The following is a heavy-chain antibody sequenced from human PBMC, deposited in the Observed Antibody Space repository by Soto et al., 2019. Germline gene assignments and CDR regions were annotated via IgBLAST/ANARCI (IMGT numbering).Heavy chain of an antibody. CDR3: ATEARAGTSFDY. CDR2: ISYDGSNK. Sequence: GGSLRLSCAASGFTFSSYAMHWVRQAPGKGLEWVAVISYDGSNKYYADSVKGRFTISRDNSKNTLYLQMNSLRAEDTAAYYCATEARAGTSFDYWGQGTLVTVSS. V-gene: IGHV3-30-3*01. J-gene: IGHJ4*02. D-gene: IGHD1-1*01. CDR1: GFTFSSYA.